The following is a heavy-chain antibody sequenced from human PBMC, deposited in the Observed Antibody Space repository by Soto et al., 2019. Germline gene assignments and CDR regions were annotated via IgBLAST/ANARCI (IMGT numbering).Heavy chain of an antibody. J-gene: IGHJ5*02. D-gene: IGHD3-9*01. V-gene: IGHV3-23*01. CDR1: GFTFSSYA. CDR2: ISGSGGST. CDR3: AKWDRISGNAWLLEGLQFDP. Sequence: EVQLLESGGGLVQPGGSLRVSCAVSGFTFSSYAMTWVRQAPGKGLEWVSGISGSGGSTYYADSVKGRFTISRDNSKDILYLQMNSLRAEDTAAYYCAKWDRISGNAWLLEGLQFDPWGQGTLVTVSS.